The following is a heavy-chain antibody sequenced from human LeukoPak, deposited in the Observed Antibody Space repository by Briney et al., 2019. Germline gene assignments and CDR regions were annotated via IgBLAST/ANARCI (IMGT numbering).Heavy chain of an antibody. CDR2: MNPNSGYT. Sequence: GASVKVSCKASVYTFTTYDINWVRQATGQGLEWMGWMNPNSGYTGYAQKFQGRVTITRDTSISTAYMELSSLRSEDTAVYYCARVAWSIDYWGQGTLVTVSS. V-gene: IGHV1-8*03. D-gene: IGHD3-3*01. CDR3: ARVAWSIDY. CDR1: VYTFTTYD. J-gene: IGHJ4*02.